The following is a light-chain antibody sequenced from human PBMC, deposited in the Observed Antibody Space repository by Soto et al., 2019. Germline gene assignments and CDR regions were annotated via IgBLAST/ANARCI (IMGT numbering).Light chain of an antibody. V-gene: IGKV1-33*01. CDR3: QQCAYLPLT. CDR2: DAS. CDR1: QDITKY. J-gene: IGKJ2*01. Sequence: DIQMTQSPSSLSASVGDRVTITCQASQDITKYLNWYQQKPGKAPKLLIYDASSMETGVPSRFSGSGSVTYFTFTISSLQPEDIATYYCQQCAYLPLTFGQGTRLDIK.